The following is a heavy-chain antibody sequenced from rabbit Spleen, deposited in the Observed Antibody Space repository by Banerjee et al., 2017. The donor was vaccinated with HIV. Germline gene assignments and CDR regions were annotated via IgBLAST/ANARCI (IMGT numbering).Heavy chain of an antibody. J-gene: IGHJ4*01. V-gene: IGHV1S45*01. D-gene: IGHD1-1*01. CDR3: ARDLVGVIGWNFYL. CDR1: GFSFGDRDV. Sequence: QEQLVESGGGLVQPEGSLTLTCKASGFSFGDRDVMCWVRQAPGKGLEWIACINTYTGKSVYASWATGRITISKTSSTTVTLQMTSLTAADTATYFCARDLVGVIGWNFYLWGPGTLVTVS. CDR2: INTYTGKS.